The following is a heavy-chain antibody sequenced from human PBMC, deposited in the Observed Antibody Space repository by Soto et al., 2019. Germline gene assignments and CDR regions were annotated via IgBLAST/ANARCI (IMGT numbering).Heavy chain of an antibody. V-gene: IGHV3-30-3*01. CDR2: ISYDGSNK. CDR3: ARAEVRGVFGSYFDY. J-gene: IGHJ4*02. D-gene: IGHD3-10*01. CDR1: GFTFSSYA. Sequence: GGSLRLSCAASGFTFSSYAMHWVRQAPGKGLEWVAVISYDGSNKYYADSVKGRFTISRDNSKNTLYLQMNSLRAEDTAVYYCARAEVRGVFGSYFDYWGQGTLVTVSS.